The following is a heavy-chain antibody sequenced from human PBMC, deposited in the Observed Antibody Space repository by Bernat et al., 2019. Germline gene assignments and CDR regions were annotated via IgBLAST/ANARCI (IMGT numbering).Heavy chain of an antibody. J-gene: IGHJ6*02. Sequence: EVQLVESGGGLVQPGGSLRLSCAASGFTVSSNYMSWVRQAPGKGLEWVSVIYSGGSTYYADSVKGRFTISRDNSKNKLYPQMNSLRAEDTAVYYCARDRKTGYYDSSGYYLYYYYDMDVWGQGTTVTVSS. CDR1: GFTVSSNY. CDR3: ARDRKTGYYDSSGYYLYYYYDMDV. V-gene: IGHV3-66*01. CDR2: IYSGGST. D-gene: IGHD3-22*01.